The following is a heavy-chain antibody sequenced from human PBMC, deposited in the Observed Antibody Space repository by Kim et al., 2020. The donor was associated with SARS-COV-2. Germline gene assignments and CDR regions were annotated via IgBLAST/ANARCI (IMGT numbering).Heavy chain of an antibody. D-gene: IGHD2-15*01. V-gene: IGHV3-11*06. Sequence: KGRFTIPRENAKNSLYLQMNSLRAEDTAVYYCARRGADCSGGSCYSGIDYWGQGTLVTVSS. CDR3: ARRGADCSGGSCYSGIDY. J-gene: IGHJ4*02.